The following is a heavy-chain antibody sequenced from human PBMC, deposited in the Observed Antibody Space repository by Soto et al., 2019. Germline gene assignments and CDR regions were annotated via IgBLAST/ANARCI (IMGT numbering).Heavy chain of an antibody. Sequence: SETLSLTCTVSGGSISSYYWSWIRQPPGKGLEWIGYIYYSGSTNYNPSLKSRVTISVDTSKNQFSLKLSSVTAADTAVYYCARRRRLNYDILTGPPPNGLYYYYMDVWGKGTTVTVSS. D-gene: IGHD3-9*01. CDR3: ARRRRLNYDILTGPPPNGLYYYYMDV. J-gene: IGHJ6*03. V-gene: IGHV4-59*08. CDR1: GGSISSYY. CDR2: IYYSGST.